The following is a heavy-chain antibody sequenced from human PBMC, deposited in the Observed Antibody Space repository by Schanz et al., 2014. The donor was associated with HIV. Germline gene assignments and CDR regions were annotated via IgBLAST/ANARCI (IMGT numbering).Heavy chain of an antibody. D-gene: IGHD2-15*01. CDR2: ISGSSIT. V-gene: IGHV3-21*04. CDR1: GFTFNSYS. J-gene: IGHJ2*01. Sequence: EVQLVESGGGLVKPGGSLRLSCTGSGFTFNSYSINWVRQAPGQGLEWVSAISGSSITYSADSVKGRFTISRDNSKNTLYLQMNSLRAEDTAVYYCALSRPSGYGGSWYFDLWGRGTLVAVSS. CDR3: ALSRPSGYGGSWYFDL.